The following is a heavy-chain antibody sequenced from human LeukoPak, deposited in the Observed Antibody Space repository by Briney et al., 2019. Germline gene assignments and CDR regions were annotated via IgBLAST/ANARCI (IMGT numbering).Heavy chain of an antibody. CDR1: GFTFSSYT. D-gene: IGHD6-13*01. CDR2: ISYDGSNK. Sequence: GRSLRLSCAASGFTFSSYTMHWVRQAPGKGLEWVAVISYDGSNKYYADSVKGRFTISRDNSKNTLYLQMNSLRAEDTAVYYCARDFLPGIAAAGAFDYWGQGTLVTVSS. CDR3: ARDFLPGIAAAGAFDY. V-gene: IGHV3-30-3*01. J-gene: IGHJ4*02.